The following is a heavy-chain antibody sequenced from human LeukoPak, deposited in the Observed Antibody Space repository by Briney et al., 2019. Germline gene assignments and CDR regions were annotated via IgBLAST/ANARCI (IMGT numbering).Heavy chain of an antibody. D-gene: IGHD1-26*01. CDR2: ISSSTI. Sequence: GGSLRLSRAASGFTFSSYTMNWVRQAPGKGLEWVSYISSSTIYYADSVKGRFTISRDNAKNSLFLQMNSLRAEDTAVFYCARVRGSYQEFDYWGQGTLVTVSS. CDR3: ARVRGSYQEFDY. V-gene: IGHV3-48*01. CDR1: GFTFSSYT. J-gene: IGHJ4*02.